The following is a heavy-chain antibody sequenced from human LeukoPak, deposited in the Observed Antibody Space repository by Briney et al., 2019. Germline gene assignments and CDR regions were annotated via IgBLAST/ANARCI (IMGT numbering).Heavy chain of an antibody. V-gene: IGHV4-59*01. CDR1: GVSISSYY. Sequence: SETLSLTCTVSGVSISSYYWSWIRQPPGKGLEWIGYIYYSGSTNYNPSLKSRVTISVDTSKNQFSLKLSSVTAADTAVYYCARASGSYYVPYYYYMDVWGKGTTVTVSS. CDR3: ARASGSYYVPYYYYMDV. D-gene: IGHD1-26*01. CDR2: IYYSGST. J-gene: IGHJ6*03.